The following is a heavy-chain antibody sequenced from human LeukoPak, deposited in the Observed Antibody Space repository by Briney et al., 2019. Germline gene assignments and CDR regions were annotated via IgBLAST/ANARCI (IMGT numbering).Heavy chain of an antibody. J-gene: IGHJ3*02. CDR2: IIPIFGTA. V-gene: IGHV1-69*06. CDR1: GGAFSSYA. CDR3: ASAYCSGGSCYSANDAFDI. D-gene: IGHD2-15*01. Sequence: SVKVSCKASGGAFSSYAISWVGQAPGQGLEWMGGIIPIFGTANYAQKFQGRVTITADKSTSTAYMELSSLRSEDTAVYYCASAYCSGGSCYSANDAFDIWGQGTMVTVSS.